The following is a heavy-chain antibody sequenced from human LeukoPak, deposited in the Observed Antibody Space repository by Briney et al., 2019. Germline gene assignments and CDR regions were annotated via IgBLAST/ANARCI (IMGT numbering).Heavy chain of an antibody. Sequence: GGSLRLSCAASGFTFSSYGMHWVRQAPGKGLEWVAFIRYDGSNKNHVDSVKGRFTNSRENSKKTLYLQMNSLRDADTAVYYCAKDPEAYCGADCYSGRPDYWGQGTLVTVSS. CDR2: IRYDGSNK. CDR1: GFTFSSYG. V-gene: IGHV3-30*02. CDR3: AKDPEAYCGADCYSGRPDY. D-gene: IGHD2-21*02. J-gene: IGHJ4*02.